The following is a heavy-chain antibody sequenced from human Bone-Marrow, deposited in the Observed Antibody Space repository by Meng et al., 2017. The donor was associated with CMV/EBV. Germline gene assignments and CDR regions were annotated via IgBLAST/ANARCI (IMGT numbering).Heavy chain of an antibody. D-gene: IGHD5-24*01. CDR3: VMATNYHFDY. CDR2: INAGNGNT. J-gene: IGHJ4*02. Sequence: SCEPAGHTFTNYAIHWVRHAPGQRLEWMGWINAGNGNTKYSQNFQGRLTTSRETSANTAYMELSRLRSEDTAVYYCVMATNYHFDYWGQGTLVTVSS. CDR1: GHTFTNYA. V-gene: IGHV1-3*01.